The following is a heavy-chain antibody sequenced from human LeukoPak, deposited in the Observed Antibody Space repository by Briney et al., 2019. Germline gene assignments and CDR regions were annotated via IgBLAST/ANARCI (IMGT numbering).Heavy chain of an antibody. V-gene: IGHV3-15*01. CDR1: GFTFSNAW. J-gene: IGHJ4*02. CDR2: IKGKTYGETT. CDR3: TTDPWHGDFNY. D-gene: IGHD4-17*01. Sequence: GGSLRLSCAASGFTFSNAWMSWVRQAPGKGREWVGRIKGKTYGETTDYAAPVKGRFTISRDDSENTLYLQINSLKTEDTAVYYCTTDPWHGDFNYLGQGTLVTVSS.